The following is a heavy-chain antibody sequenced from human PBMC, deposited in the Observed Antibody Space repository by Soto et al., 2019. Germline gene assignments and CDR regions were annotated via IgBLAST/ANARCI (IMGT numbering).Heavy chain of an antibody. CDR1: GFSLSTSGVG. J-gene: IGHJ1*01. D-gene: IGHD3-22*01. CDR3: AHLTYYYDSSGYYSRAEYFQH. V-gene: IGHV2-5*02. CDR2: IYWDDDK. Sequence: QITLKESGPTLVKPTQTLTLTCTFSGFSLSTSGVGVGWIRQPPGKALEWLALIYWDDDKRYSPSLKSRLTIPKDTSKSQVVLTMTNMDPVDTATYYCAHLTYYYDSSGYYSRAEYFQHWGQGTLVTVSS.